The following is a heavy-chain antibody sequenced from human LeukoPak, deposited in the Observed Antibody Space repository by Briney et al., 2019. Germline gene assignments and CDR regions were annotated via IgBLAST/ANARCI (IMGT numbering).Heavy chain of an antibody. CDR1: GGSISSSSYY. CDR3: ARAWFGESAYTFDY. CDR2: IYYSGST. V-gene: IGHV4-61*01. D-gene: IGHD3-10*01. Sequence: SETLSLTCTVSGGSISSSSYYWSWIRQPPGKGLEWIGYIYYSGSTNYNPSLKSRVTISVDTSRNQFSLNLSSVTAADTAVYYCARAWFGESAYTFDYWGQGTLATVSS. J-gene: IGHJ4*02.